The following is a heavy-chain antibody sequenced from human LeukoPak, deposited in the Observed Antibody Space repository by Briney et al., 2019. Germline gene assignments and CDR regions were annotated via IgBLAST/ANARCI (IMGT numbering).Heavy chain of an antibody. D-gene: IGHD6-19*01. V-gene: IGHV1-8*01. CDR3: ARGSQYSSGWYRGLNDY. CDR2: MNPNSGNT. Sequence: ASVKVSCKASGYTFTSYDINWVRQATGQGLEWMGWMNPNSGNTGYAQKFQGRVTMTRHTSISTAYMELSSLRSEDTAVYYCARGSQYSSGWYRGLNDYWVQGTLVTVSS. CDR1: GYTFTSYD. J-gene: IGHJ4*02.